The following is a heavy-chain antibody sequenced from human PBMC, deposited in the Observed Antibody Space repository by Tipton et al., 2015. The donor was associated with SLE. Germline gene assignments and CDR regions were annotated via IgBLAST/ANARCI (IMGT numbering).Heavy chain of an antibody. Sequence: TLPLTCTVSGDSISSNNYYWGWIRQPPGKGLEWIGNIYYSGNTYSYPSLQSRVTISVDTSKNQFSLNLGSVTAADTAVYYCASGSPSDPFDSWGQGTLVTVSS. CDR3: ASGSPSDPFDS. CDR1: GDSISSNNYY. CDR2: IYYSGNT. V-gene: IGHV4-39*07. D-gene: IGHD6-19*01. J-gene: IGHJ4*02.